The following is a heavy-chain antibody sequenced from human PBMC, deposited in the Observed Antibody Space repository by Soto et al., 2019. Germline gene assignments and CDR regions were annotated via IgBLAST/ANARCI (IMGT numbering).Heavy chain of an antibody. J-gene: IGHJ6*02. V-gene: IGHV4-59*01. CDR2: IYYSGST. CDR3: ARDRGVQHHYYYYGMDV. Sequence: PSETLSLTCTVSGGSISSYYWSGIRQPPGKGLEWIGYIYYSGSTNYNPSLKSRVTISVDTSKNQFSLKLSSVTAADTAVYYCARDRGVQHHYYYYGMDVWGQGTTVTVSS. CDR1: GGSISSYY. D-gene: IGHD2-21*01.